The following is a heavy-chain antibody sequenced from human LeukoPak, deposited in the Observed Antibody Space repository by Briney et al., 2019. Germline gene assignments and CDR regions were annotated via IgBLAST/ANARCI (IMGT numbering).Heavy chain of an antibody. D-gene: IGHD6-13*01. CDR3: ARDGQQLVLGY. CDR1: GVSISSSSYD. J-gene: IGHJ4*02. CDR2: MYYSGST. Sequence: SETLSLTCTVSGVSISSSSYDWGWLRQAAGKGLEWIVSMYYSGSTYDNPSVKSQITITVKTNKNQCSQKLSYGTAADTAVYYCARDGQQLVLGYWGQGTLVTVSS. V-gene: IGHV4-39*02.